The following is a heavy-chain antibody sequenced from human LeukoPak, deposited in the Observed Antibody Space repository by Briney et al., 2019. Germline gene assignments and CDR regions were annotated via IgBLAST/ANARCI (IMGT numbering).Heavy chain of an antibody. V-gene: IGHV4-59*01. Sequence: SETLSLTCTVSGVSISSYYWSWLRQPPGKGLEWIGYIYYSGSTNYNPSLKSRVTISVDTSKNQFSLKLSSVTAADTAVYYCARFGGGGYNSAEYYFDYWGQGTLVTVSS. CDR3: ARFGGGGYNSAEYYFDY. D-gene: IGHD5-24*01. CDR2: IYYSGST. CDR1: GVSISSYY. J-gene: IGHJ4*02.